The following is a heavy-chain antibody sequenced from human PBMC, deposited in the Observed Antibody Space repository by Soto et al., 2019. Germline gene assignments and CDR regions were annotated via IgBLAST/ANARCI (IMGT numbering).Heavy chain of an antibody. CDR1: GGSISSYY. V-gene: IGHV4-59*01. CDR2: IYYSGST. J-gene: IGHJ5*02. D-gene: IGHD4-17*01. Sequence: QVQLQESGPGLVKPSETLSLTCTVSGGSISSYYWSWIRQPPGKGLEWIGYIYYSGSTNYNPSLKRRVTISVDTSKNQFALKLSSVTAADTAVYYCARGHGDYPWFDPWGQGTLVTVSS. CDR3: ARGHGDYPWFDP.